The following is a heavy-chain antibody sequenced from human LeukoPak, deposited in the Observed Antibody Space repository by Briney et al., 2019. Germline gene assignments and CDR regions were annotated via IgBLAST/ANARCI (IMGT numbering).Heavy chain of an antibody. V-gene: IGHV4-61*02. CDR3: AREERVDSGSYSYAFDI. D-gene: IGHD1-26*01. J-gene: IGHJ3*02. CDR1: GVSISSGNFY. Sequence: SETLSLTCTVSGVSISSGNFYWSWIRQPAGKGLEWIGRIYTSGSTNYNPSLKSRVTISVDTSKNQFSLKLSSVTAADTAVYYCAREERVDSGSYSYAFDIWGQGTMVTVSS. CDR2: IYTSGST.